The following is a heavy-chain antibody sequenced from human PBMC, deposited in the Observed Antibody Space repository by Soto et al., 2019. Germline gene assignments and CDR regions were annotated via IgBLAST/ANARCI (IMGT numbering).Heavy chain of an antibody. J-gene: IGHJ3*02. D-gene: IGHD6-6*01. CDR2: MNPNSGNT. CDR1: GYTFTSYD. Sequence: GASVKVSCKASGYTFTSYDINWVRQATGQGLEWMGWMNPNSGNTGYAQKFQGRVTMTRNTSISTAYMELSSLRSEDTAVYYCARNIAARAAFDIWGQGTMVTVSS. CDR3: ARNIAARAAFDI. V-gene: IGHV1-8*01.